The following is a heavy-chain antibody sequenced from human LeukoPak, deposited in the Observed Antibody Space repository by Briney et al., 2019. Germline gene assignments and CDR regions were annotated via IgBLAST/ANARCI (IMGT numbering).Heavy chain of an antibody. D-gene: IGHD6-13*01. J-gene: IGHJ5*02. CDR2: ISGSGGST. CDR1: GFTFSSYG. Sequence: GSLRLSCAASGFTFSSYGMSWVRQAPGKGLEWVSAISGSGGSTYYADSVKGRFTISRDNAKNSLYLQMNSLRAEDTAVYYCATLAAAGRYNWFDPWGQGTLVTVSS. V-gene: IGHV3-23*01. CDR3: ATLAAAGRYNWFDP.